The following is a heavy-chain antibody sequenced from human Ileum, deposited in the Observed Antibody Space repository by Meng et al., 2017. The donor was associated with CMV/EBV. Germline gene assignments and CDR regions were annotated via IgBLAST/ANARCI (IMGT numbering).Heavy chain of an antibody. J-gene: IGHJ4*02. D-gene: IGHD4-23*01. CDR2: VHHSGIT. V-gene: IGHV4-34*01. CDR3: ATNSEDY. CDR1: GRSFSDYY. Sequence: LRAGGQDLFQPSGTLSLTCAVYGRSFSDYYWIWIRQSPGKGLEWIGEVHHSGITNYNPSLKSRVTISVDTSKNQFFLKLTSVTAADTGLYYCATNSEDYWGQGTLVTVSS.